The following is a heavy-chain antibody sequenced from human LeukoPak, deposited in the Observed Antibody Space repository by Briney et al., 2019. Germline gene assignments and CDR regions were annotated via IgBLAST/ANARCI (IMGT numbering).Heavy chain of an antibody. CDR2: IYYSGST. V-gene: IGHV4-39*07. D-gene: IGHD4-17*01. CDR1: GGSISSSSYY. CDR3: ARDTGGIGY. Sequence: SETLSLTCTVSGGSISSSSYYWGWIRQPPGKGLEWIGSIYYSGSTYYNPSLKSRVTISVDTSKNQFSLKLSSVTAADTAVYYCARDTGGIGYWGQGTLVTVSS. J-gene: IGHJ4*02.